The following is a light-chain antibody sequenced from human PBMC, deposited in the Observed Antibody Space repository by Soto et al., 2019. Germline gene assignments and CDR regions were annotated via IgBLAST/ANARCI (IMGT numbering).Light chain of an antibody. J-gene: IGKJ4*01. CDR3: QQYNNWPVT. Sequence: EIVMTQSPATLSVSPGERATLSCRASQSVSSNLAWYQQKPGQAPRLLIYGASTRATGIPAGFSGSGSGTEFTLTISSLQSEDFAVYYCQQYNNWPVTFGGGTKVDI. V-gene: IGKV3-15*01. CDR1: QSVSSN. CDR2: GAS.